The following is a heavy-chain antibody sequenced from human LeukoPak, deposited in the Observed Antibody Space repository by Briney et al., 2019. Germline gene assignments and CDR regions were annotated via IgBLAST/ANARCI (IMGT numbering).Heavy chain of an antibody. D-gene: IGHD3-10*01. J-gene: IGHJ5*02. Sequence: SETLSLTCAVYGGSFSGYYWSWIRQPPGKGLEWIGEINHSGSTNYNPSLKSRVTISVDTSKNQFSLKLSSVTAADTAVYYCARLRITMVRGVRSKCNWFDPWGQGTLVTVSS. CDR2: INHSGST. V-gene: IGHV4-34*01. CDR1: GGSFSGYY. CDR3: ARLRITMVRGVRSKCNWFDP.